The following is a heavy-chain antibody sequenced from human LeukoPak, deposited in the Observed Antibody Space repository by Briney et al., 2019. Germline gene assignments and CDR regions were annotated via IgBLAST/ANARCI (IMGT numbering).Heavy chain of an antibody. CDR3: ARGGDYLLYYYGMDV. CDR2: IIPILGIA. J-gene: IGHJ6*02. V-gene: IGHV1-69*04. CDR1: GYTFTSYG. Sequence: ASVKVSCKASGYTFTSYGISWVRPAPGQGLEWMGRIIPILGIADYAQKFQGRVTITADKSTSTAYMELSSLRSEDTAVYYCARGGDYLLYYYGMDVWGQGTTVTVSS. D-gene: IGHD4-17*01.